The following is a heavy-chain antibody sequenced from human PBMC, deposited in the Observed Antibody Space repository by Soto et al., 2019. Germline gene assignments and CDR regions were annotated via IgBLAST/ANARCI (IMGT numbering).Heavy chain of an antibody. Sequence: GSLRLSCAASGFIFNKAWINWVRQAPGKGLEWVGRIKSKTDGGAPDFAAPVKGRFAISRDDSKNVVYLQMNSLKVEDTGIYYCTSDSYSSLLTVRFVYWGQGTLVTVSS. CDR3: TSDSYSSLLTVRFVY. CDR2: IKSKTDGGAP. V-gene: IGHV3-15*07. J-gene: IGHJ4*02. CDR1: GFIFNKAW. D-gene: IGHD1-26*01.